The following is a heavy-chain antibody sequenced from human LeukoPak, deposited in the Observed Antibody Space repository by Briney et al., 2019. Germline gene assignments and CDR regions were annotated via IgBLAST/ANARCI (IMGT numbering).Heavy chain of an antibody. CDR2: IYYSGST. D-gene: IGHD2-8*02. CDR1: GGSISSSSYY. Sequence: SETLSLTCTVSGGSISSSSYYWGWIRQPPGKGLEWIGSIYYSGSTYYNPSLKSRVTISVDTSKNQFSLKLSSVTAADTAVYYCARQVLGTEGVDYWGQGTLVTVSS. V-gene: IGHV4-39*01. J-gene: IGHJ4*02. CDR3: ARQVLGTEGVDY.